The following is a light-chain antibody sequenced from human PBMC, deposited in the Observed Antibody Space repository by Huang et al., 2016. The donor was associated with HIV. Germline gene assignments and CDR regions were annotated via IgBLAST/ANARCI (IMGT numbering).Light chain of an antibody. CDR1: QSVGSN. CDR3: QQYNKGYT. J-gene: IGKJ2*01. CDR2: GAS. Sequence: EIMMAQSPATLSVAPGERATLSCRSSQSVGSNLAWYQQKPGQAPRLLIYGASTRATGIPGRVSGRGSGTQYTLTISSLQSEDFALYFCQQYNKGYTFGQGTKLDI. V-gene: IGKV3-15*01.